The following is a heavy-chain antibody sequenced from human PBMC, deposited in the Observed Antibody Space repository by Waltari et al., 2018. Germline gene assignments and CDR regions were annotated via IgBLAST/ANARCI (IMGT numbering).Heavy chain of an antibody. CDR1: GMSFSHYA. V-gene: IGHV3-30*15. D-gene: IGHD6-13*01. Sequence: QVQLVESGGGVVQPGRSLRLSCAAFGMSFSHYAMPGVRQAPGKGLEWVAVISYDGSKKYYGDSVRGRFTISRDNSKNTLYVQMSSLRMEDTAIYYCARGDEQLVTRYFYYAMDVWGQGTPVTVSS. J-gene: IGHJ6*02. CDR2: ISYDGSKK. CDR3: ARGDEQLVTRYFYYAMDV.